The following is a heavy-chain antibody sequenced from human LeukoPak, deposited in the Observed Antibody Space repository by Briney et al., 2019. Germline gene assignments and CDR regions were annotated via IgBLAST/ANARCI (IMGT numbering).Heavy chain of an antibody. J-gene: IGHJ6*03. CDR1: GFTFSSYS. D-gene: IGHD3-3*01. CDR2: ISSSSSYI. V-gene: IGHV3-21*01. Sequence: KPGGSLRLSCAASGFTFSSYSMNWVRQAPGKGLEWVSSISSSSSYIYYADSVKVRFTISRDNAKNSLYLQMNSLRAEDTAVYYCARGLGRALRSDRYYYYMDVWGKGTTVTVSS. CDR3: ARGLGRALRSDRYYYYMDV.